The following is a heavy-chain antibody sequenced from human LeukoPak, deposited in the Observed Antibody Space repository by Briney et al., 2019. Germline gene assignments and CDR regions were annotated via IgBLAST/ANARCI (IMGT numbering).Heavy chain of an antibody. Sequence: ASVKVSCKASGYTFTSYAMHWVRQAPGQRLEWMGWINAGNGNTKYSQKFQGRVTITRDTSASTAYMELSSLRSEDTAVYYCAILTGGRDAFDIWGQGTMVTVSS. CDR3: AILTGGRDAFDI. V-gene: IGHV1-3*01. CDR2: INAGNGNT. D-gene: IGHD7-27*01. J-gene: IGHJ3*02. CDR1: GYTFTSYA.